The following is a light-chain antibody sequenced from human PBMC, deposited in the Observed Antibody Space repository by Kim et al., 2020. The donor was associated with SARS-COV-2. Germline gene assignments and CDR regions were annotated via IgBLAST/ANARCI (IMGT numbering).Light chain of an antibody. J-gene: IGKJ4*01. V-gene: IGKV1-17*03. CDR1: PDISNY. CDR2: AAS. Sequence: ASVGDRVTITCRASPDISNYLVWFPQRPGKVPKRLIYAASTLQTGVPSRFSGSGYGTEFALTISGLQPEDFATYYCLQHNNYPLTFGGGTKVDIK. CDR3: LQHNNYPLT.